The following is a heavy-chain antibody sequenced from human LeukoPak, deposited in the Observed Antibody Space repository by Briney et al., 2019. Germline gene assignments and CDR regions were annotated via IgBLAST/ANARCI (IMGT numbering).Heavy chain of an antibody. D-gene: IGHD5-18*01. J-gene: IGHJ5*02. CDR2: TYYSGTT. Sequence: PSETLSLTCTESGGSISGYYWSWIRQPPGKRLEWIGYTYYSGTTNYNPSLKSRVTISVDPSKNQFSLKLRSVTAADTAVYYCARHVGYGNNWFDPWGQGTPVTVSS. V-gene: IGHV4-59*08. CDR1: GGSISGYY. CDR3: ARHVGYGNNWFDP.